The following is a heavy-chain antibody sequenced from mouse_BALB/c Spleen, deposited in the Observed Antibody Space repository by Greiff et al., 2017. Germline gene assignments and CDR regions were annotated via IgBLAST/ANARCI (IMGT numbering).Heavy chain of an antibody. CDR3: ARLRLGWYFEV. CDR1: GISITNANYR. J-gene: IGHJ1*01. D-gene: IGHD1-2*01. V-gene: IGHV3-5*02. Sequence: VQVVESGPGLVKPSQTVSLTCTVTGISITNANYRWSWLRQFPGNKLEWIGYIYYSGTITYNPSLTSRTTITRDTSKNQFFLEMNSLTAEDTATYYCARLRLGWYFEVWGAGTTVTVSS. CDR2: IYYSGTI.